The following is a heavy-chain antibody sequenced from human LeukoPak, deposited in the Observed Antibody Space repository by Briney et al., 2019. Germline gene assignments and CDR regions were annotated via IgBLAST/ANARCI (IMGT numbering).Heavy chain of an antibody. D-gene: IGHD6-19*01. CDR3: ASLYSSGWFDFDY. Sequence: SETLSLTCTVSGGSVNSGSYYWNWIRQPPGKGLEWIGYIYYSGSTNYNPSLKSRVTISVDTSKNQFSLKLSSVTAADTAVYYCASLYSSGWFDFDYWGQGTLVTVSS. J-gene: IGHJ4*02. CDR2: IYYSGST. V-gene: IGHV4-61*01. CDR1: GGSVNSGSYY.